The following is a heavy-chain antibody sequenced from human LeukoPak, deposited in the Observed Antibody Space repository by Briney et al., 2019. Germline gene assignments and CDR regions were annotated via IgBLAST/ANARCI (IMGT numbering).Heavy chain of an antibody. V-gene: IGHV3-23*01. CDR1: GFSFTTFA. CDR2: MKGTSEK. CDR3: ARASWVSTTDAVR. Sequence: GGSLKLSCTASGFSFTTFAINWVRQGPGQGLEWVSRMKGTSEKFYADSVKGRFPLSRDSSRNKVHVQLNNLRVEDTAIYYCARASWVSTTDAVRWGQGTLVTVS. D-gene: IGHD1-14*01. J-gene: IGHJ4*02.